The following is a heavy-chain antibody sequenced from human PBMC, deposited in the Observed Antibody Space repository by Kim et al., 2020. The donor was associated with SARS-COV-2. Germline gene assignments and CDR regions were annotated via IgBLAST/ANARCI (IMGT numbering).Heavy chain of an antibody. CDR3: ARAKGGFWSGYYNRQSDYYYYGMDV. D-gene: IGHD3-3*01. Sequence: GGSLRLSCAASGFTFSSYSMNWVRQAPGKGLEWVSSISSSSSYIYYADSVKGRFTISRDNAKNSLYLQMNSLRAEDTAVYYCARAKGGFWSGYYNRQSDYYYYGMDVWGQGTTVTVSS. V-gene: IGHV3-21*01. J-gene: IGHJ6*02. CDR1: GFTFSSYS. CDR2: ISSSSSYI.